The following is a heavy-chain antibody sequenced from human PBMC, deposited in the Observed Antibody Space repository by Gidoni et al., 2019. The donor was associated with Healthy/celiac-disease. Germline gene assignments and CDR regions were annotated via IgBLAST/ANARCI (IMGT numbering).Heavy chain of an antibody. V-gene: IGHV3-9*01. CDR3: AKDIRDGYNSRGAFDI. CDR1: GHTFDDYA. CDR2: ISWNIGSI. Sequence: VQLVESGGGLVQPGRSLRLSCAASGHTFDDYAMHWARKAPGKGLEWVSGISWNIGSIGYADSVKGRFTISRDNAKNSLYLQMNSLRAEDTALYYCAKDIRDGYNSRGAFDIWGQGTMVTVSS. J-gene: IGHJ3*02. D-gene: IGHD5-12*01.